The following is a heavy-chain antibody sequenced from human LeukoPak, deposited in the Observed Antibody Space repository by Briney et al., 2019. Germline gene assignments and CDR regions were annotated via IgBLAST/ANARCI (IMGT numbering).Heavy chain of an antibody. CDR1: GFTVSSNY. CDR3: GTGSGSGYPTNHWFHP. Sequence: PGGSLRLSCAASGFTVSSNYMTWVRQAPGKGLEWVSIIYSGGSTSYADSVKGRFTISRDNSKNTLYFQMNSLRAEDTAVYYCGTGSGSGYPTNHWFHPWGQGTLVTVSS. J-gene: IGHJ5*02. CDR2: IYSGGST. D-gene: IGHD3-3*01. V-gene: IGHV3-53*01.